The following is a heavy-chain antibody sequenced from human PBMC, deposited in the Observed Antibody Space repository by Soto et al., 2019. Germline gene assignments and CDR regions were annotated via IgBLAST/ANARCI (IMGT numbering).Heavy chain of an antibody. CDR2: INDYNGNT. J-gene: IGHJ4*02. CDR3: AREPYGYCTNGVCYMDY. D-gene: IGHD2-8*01. V-gene: IGHV1-18*01. CDR1: GYQFSNYG. Sequence: QVQLVQSGAEVKKPGASVKVSCKASGYQFSNYGINWVRQAPGQGPEWMGWINDYNGNTNYAQKFQGRVTMTTHTSTSTAYMELRSLRSDDTAFYYCAREPYGYCTNGVCYMDYWGQGTLVTVSS.